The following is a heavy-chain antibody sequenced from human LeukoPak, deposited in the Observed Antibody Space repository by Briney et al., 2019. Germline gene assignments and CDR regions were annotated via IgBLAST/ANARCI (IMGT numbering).Heavy chain of an antibody. CDR3: AKGYYYDSSGYYSHDAFDI. D-gene: IGHD3-22*01. CDR2: ISGSGGST. Sequence: GGSLGLSCAASGFTFSSYAMSWVRQAPGKGLEWVSAISGSGGSTYYADSVKGRFTISRDNSKNTLYLQMNSLRAEDTAVYYCAKGYYYDSSGYYSHDAFDIWGQGTMVTVSS. J-gene: IGHJ3*02. V-gene: IGHV3-23*01. CDR1: GFTFSSYA.